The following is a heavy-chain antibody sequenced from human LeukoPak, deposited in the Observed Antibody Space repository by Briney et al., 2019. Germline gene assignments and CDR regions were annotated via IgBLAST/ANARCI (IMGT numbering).Heavy chain of an antibody. D-gene: IGHD3-22*01. V-gene: IGHV3-21*01. CDR1: GFTFSSYS. J-gene: IGHJ4*02. CDR3: ARGCYDSSGGNYFDY. Sequence: GGSLRLSCAASGFTFSSYSMNWVRQAPGKGLEWVSSISSSSSYIYYADSVKGRFTISRDNAKNSLYLQMNSLRAEDTAVYYCARGCYDSSGGNYFDYWGQGTLVTVSS. CDR2: ISSSSSYI.